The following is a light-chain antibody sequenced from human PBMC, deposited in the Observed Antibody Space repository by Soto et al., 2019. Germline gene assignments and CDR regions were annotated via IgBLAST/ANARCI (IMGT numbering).Light chain of an antibody. V-gene: IGKV3-15*01. J-gene: IGKJ2*01. CDR2: GAS. CDR3: QQYNNWPMYT. CDR1: QSVSSN. Sequence: EIVMTQSPDTLSVSPVERATLSCRASQSVSSNLAWYQQKPGQAPRLLIYGASTRATGIPARFSGSGSGTEFTLTISSLQSEDFAVDYCQQYNNWPMYTVGQGTKLEIK.